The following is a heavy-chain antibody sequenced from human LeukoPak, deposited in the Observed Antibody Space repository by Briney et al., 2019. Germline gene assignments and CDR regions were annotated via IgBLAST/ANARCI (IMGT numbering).Heavy chain of an antibody. V-gene: IGHV4-39*07. D-gene: IGHD6-13*01. Sequence: SETLSLTCTVSGGSISSSSYYWGWIRQPPGKGLEWIGSIYYSGSTYYNPSLKSRVTISVDTSKNQFSLKLSSVTAADTAVYYCAREEGEGIAAAGTLYYFDYWGQGTLVTVSS. CDR1: GGSISSSSYY. CDR2: IYYSGST. J-gene: IGHJ4*02. CDR3: AREEGEGIAAAGTLYYFDY.